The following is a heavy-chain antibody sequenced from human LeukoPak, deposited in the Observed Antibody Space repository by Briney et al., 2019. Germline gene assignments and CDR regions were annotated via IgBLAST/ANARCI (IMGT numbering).Heavy chain of an antibody. CDR1: GYTFTSYG. Sequence: GASVKVSCKASGYTFTSYGISWVRQAPGQGLEWMGWINPNSGGTNYAQKFQGRVTMTRDTSISTAYMELSRLRSDDTAVYYCARVRSNWNDEASNFDYWGQGTLVTVSS. V-gene: IGHV1-2*02. J-gene: IGHJ4*02. D-gene: IGHD1-20*01. CDR2: INPNSGGT. CDR3: ARVRSNWNDEASNFDY.